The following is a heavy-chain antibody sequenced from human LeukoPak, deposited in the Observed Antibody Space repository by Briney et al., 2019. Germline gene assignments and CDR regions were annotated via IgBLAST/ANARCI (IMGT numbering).Heavy chain of an antibody. J-gene: IGHJ4*02. CDR2: IKQDGSEK. CDR3: ARDYDILTAYHASFDY. D-gene: IGHD3-9*01. CDR1: GFTLSNYW. V-gene: IGHV3-7*01. Sequence: GGSLRLSCAASGFTLSNYWMSWVRQTPGKGLEWVANIKQDGSEKYYVDSVKGRFTISRDNAKNSLCLQMNSLRAEDTAVYYCARDYDILTAYHASFDYWGQGARVTVSS.